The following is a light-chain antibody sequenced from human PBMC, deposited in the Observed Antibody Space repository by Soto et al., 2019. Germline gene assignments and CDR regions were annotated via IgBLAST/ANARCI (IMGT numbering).Light chain of an antibody. CDR2: GAS. Sequence: EILLTQSPGTLSLSPGERATLSCRASQSVSSSYLAWYQQKPGQAPRLLIFGASSRATGVPDRFSGSGSGTEFTLTISSLQSEDFAVYYCQQYNSWPPITFGQGTRLEIK. V-gene: IGKV3-20*01. CDR1: QSVSSSY. J-gene: IGKJ5*01. CDR3: QQYNSWPPIT.